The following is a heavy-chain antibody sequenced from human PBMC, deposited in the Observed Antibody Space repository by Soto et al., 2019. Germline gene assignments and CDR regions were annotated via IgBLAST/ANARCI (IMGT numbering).Heavy chain of an antibody. V-gene: IGHV3-23*01. CDR2: ITVSVGGI. D-gene: IGHD1-26*01. CDR1: GFTFRKYA. Sequence: GGSLRLSCVTSGFTFRKYAMSWVRQAPGKGLEWISGITVSVGGIYYADSVKGRFTISTDASKNTLYLQMNSLRADDTAVYYCAALPTFHRGYFDYWGQGTQVTVSS. CDR3: AALPTFHRGYFDY. J-gene: IGHJ4*02.